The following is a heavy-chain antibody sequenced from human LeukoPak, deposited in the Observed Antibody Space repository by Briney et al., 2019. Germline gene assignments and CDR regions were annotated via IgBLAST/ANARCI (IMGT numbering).Heavy chain of an antibody. V-gene: IGHV3-30*02. CDR2: IRYDGSNK. CDR3: ARGGIITSYAFEI. J-gene: IGHJ3*02. CDR1: GFTFSSYG. Sequence: GGSLRLSCAASGFTFSSYGMHWVRQAPGKGLEWVAFIRYDGSNKYYADSVKGRFTISRDNAKNSLYLQMDSLRAEDTAVYYCARGGIITSYAFEIWGQGAMVTVSS. D-gene: IGHD3-10*01.